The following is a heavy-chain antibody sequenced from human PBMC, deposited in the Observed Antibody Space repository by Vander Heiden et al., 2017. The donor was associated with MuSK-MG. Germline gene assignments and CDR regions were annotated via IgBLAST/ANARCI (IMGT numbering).Heavy chain of an antibody. CDR1: GSTFTSYN. D-gene: IGHD5-12*01. V-gene: IGHV1-46*03. J-gene: IGHJ4*02. Sequence: QVQLVQSGAEVKKPGASVKVSCKASGSTFTSYNMHWVRQAPGQVLEWMGIINPSGGSTSYAQKFQGRVTMTRDTSTSTVYMELSSLRSEDTAVYYCARDRSPAGVATSYYFDYWGQGTLVTVSS. CDR3: ARDRSPAGVATSYYFDY. CDR2: INPSGGST.